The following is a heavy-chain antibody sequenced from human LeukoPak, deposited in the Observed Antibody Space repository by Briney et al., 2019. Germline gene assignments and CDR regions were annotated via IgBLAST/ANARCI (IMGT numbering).Heavy chain of an antibody. CDR2: INPSGGST. V-gene: IGHV1-46*01. CDR3: ATESSGYYYVPLDY. Sequence: ASVKVSCKASGYTFTSYYMHWVRQAPGQGLEWMGIINPSGGSTSYAQKFQGRVTMTADTSTTTAYMEMRSLRSDDTAVYYCATESSGYYYVPLDYWGQGTLVTVSS. CDR1: GYTFTSYY. J-gene: IGHJ4*02. D-gene: IGHD3-22*01.